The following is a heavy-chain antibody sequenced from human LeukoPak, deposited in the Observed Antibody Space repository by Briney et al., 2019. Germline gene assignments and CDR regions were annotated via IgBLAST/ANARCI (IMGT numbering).Heavy chain of an antibody. CDR3: TRDLMDYDVSTGLHHYYMDV. V-gene: IGHV3-74*01. Sequence: GGSLRLSCAASGFTFSSYAMSWVRQAPGKGLEWVSRINGDGRNINYADSVRGRFTISRDNAKNTLYLQMNTLRVEDTAVYYCTRDLMDYDVSTGLHHYYMDVWGQGTTVTVSS. CDR2: INGDGRNI. D-gene: IGHD3-9*01. CDR1: GFTFSSYA. J-gene: IGHJ6*02.